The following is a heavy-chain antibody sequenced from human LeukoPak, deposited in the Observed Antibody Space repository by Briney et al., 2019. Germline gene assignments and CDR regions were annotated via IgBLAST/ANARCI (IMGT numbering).Heavy chain of an antibody. CDR1: GYTFINYG. J-gene: IGHJ5*02. Sequence: ASVKVSCKASGYTFINYGISWVRQAPGQGLEWMGWISAYNGNTRYAQKNQGRVTLTTDTSTTTAYMELRSLRSDDTAVYYCARDYYYEPNWFDPWGQGTLVTVSS. D-gene: IGHD3-22*01. CDR2: ISAYNGNT. CDR3: ARDYYYEPNWFDP. V-gene: IGHV1-18*01.